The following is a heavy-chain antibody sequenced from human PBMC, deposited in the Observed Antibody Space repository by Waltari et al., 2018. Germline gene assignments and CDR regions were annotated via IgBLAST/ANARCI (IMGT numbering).Heavy chain of an antibody. CDR2: INHSGST. J-gene: IGHJ4*02. CDR3: ARVLAGSSSWYYYFDY. D-gene: IGHD6-13*01. V-gene: IGHV4-34*01. CDR1: GGSFSGYY. Sequence: QVQLQQWGAGLLKPSETLSLTCAVYGGSFSGYYWSWIRQPPGKGLEWIGEINHSGSTNYNPSLKSRVTISVDTSKNQFSLKLSSVTAADTAVYYCARVLAGSSSWYYYFDYWGQGTLVTVSS.